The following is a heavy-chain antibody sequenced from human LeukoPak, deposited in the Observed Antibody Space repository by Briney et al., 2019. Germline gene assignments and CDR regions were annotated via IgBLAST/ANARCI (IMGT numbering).Heavy chain of an antibody. CDR2: IYTSGST. J-gene: IGHJ4*02. CDR3: ARHGYGYNFDY. Sequence: SETLSLTCTVSGGSISSSSYYWGWIRQPAGKGLEWIGRIYTSGSTNYNPSLKSRVTISVDTSKNQFSLKLSSVTAADTAVYYCARHGYGYNFDYWGQGTLVTVSS. D-gene: IGHD5-18*01. CDR1: GGSISSSSYY. V-gene: IGHV4-61*02.